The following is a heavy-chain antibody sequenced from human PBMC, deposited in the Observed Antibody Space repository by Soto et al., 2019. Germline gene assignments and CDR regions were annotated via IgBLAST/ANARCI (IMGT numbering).Heavy chain of an antibody. D-gene: IGHD1-26*01. J-gene: IGHJ4*02. V-gene: IGHV3-21*02. CDR3: VREDGVVGASSALDS. CDR1: GFALTTYT. Sequence: EVQLVESGGGLVAPGGSLRLSCVASGFALTTYTMNWVRQGPGTGLEWVSSINGRSNYKYYSDSVKGRFTVSRDNAQNSLFLQMSRLGPEDTAVYYCVREDGVVGASSALDSWGQGTLVTVSS. CDR2: INGRSNYK.